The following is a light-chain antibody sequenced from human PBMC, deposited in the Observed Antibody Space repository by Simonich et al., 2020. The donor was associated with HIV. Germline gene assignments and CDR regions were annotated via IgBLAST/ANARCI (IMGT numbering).Light chain of an antibody. CDR3: TSYTGGYWV. Sequence: QSALTQPASVSGSPGQSITISSTGTSSDVGGYNYVSWYQQHPVKAPQRMISDVSKRPSGGSNRVSGSKSGNTASRTISGLQAEDEADYYCTSYTGGYWVFGGGTKLTVL. CDR2: DVS. V-gene: IGLV2-14*03. J-gene: IGLJ3*02. CDR1: SSDVGGYNY.